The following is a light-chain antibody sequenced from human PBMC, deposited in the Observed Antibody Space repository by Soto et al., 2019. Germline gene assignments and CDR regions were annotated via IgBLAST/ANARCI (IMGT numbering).Light chain of an antibody. CDR2: WAS. CDR1: QSVLDSSNNNNY. CDR3: QQYYPNFLYT. Sequence: DIVMTQFPDSLAVSLGERATINCKSSQSVLDSSNNNNYVAWFPQKPGQPPKLLIYWASTRESGVPDRFSGSGSGTNFTLTISRLQAEDVAVYYCQQYYPNFLYTFGQGTKLEI. V-gene: IGKV4-1*01. J-gene: IGKJ2*01.